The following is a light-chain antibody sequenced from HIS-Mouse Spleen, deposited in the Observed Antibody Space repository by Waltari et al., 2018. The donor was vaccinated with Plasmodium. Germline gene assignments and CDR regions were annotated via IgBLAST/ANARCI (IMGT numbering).Light chain of an antibody. Sequence: QSVLTQPPSVSAAPGQKVTISCSGSSSNIGNNYVSWYQQRPGTAPKLLKYDNNKRPAGSPDRFSGSKSGTSATLGITGLQTGDEADYYCGTWDSSLSAGVVFGGGTKLTVL. J-gene: IGLJ2*01. CDR2: DNN. CDR3: GTWDSSLSAGVV. CDR1: SSNIGNNY. V-gene: IGLV1-51*01.